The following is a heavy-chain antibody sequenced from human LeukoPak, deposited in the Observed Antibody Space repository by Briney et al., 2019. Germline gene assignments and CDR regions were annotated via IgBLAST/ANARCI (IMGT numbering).Heavy chain of an antibody. Sequence: SETLSLTCTVSDGSISSGSYYWSWIRQPAGKGLEWIGRIYTSGSTNYNPSLKSRVTISVDTSKNQFSLKLSSVTAADTAVYYCARGLWFGELLSAFDYWGQGTLVTVSS. CDR1: DGSISSGSYY. CDR3: ARGLWFGELLSAFDY. V-gene: IGHV4-61*02. CDR2: IYTSGST. D-gene: IGHD3-10*01. J-gene: IGHJ4*02.